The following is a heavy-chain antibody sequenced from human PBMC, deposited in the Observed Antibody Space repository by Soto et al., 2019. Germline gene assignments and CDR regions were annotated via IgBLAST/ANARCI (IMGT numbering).Heavy chain of an antibody. CDR2: IFWDDDA. J-gene: IGHJ4*02. CDR3: THTSGHSSTGADN. Sequence: QITLRESGPALVKPTQTLSLTCTFSGFSRSTNGVAVGWFLQPPGKALEWLALIFWDDDARYSPSLKSRLTITKDTSKNQVVLIMTNMDPVDTGTYYCTHTSGHSSTGADNWGQGTQVTVSS. CDR1: GFSRSTNGVA. D-gene: IGHD6-19*01. V-gene: IGHV2-5*02.